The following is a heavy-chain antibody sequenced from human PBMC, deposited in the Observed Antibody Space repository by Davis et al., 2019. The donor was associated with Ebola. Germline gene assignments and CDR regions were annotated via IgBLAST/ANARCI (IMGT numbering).Heavy chain of an antibody. J-gene: IGHJ3*02. CDR1: GGSFSSYY. V-gene: IGHV4-59*01. CDR2: IYYSGST. Sequence: PSETLSLTCTVSGGSFSSYYLSWIRQPPGKGLEWIGYIYYSGSTNYNPSLKSRVTISVYTSKNQFSLKLSAVTAADTAVYYCAGWIREQWLGPDAVDIWGQGTMVTVSS. CDR3: AGWIREQWLGPDAVDI. D-gene: IGHD6-19*01.